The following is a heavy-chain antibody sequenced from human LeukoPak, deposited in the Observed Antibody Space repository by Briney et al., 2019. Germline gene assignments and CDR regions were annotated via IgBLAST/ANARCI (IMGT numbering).Heavy chain of an antibody. CDR2: IYPGDSDT. CDR1: GYSFTIYW. Sequence: GESLKISCKDSGYSFTIYWIGWVRQMPGKGLEWMGIIYPGDSDTRYSPSFQDQVTISADKSISTAYLQWSSLKASDTAMYYCARLRPQDAFDIWGQGTMVTVSS. CDR3: ARLRPQDAFDI. V-gene: IGHV5-51*01. J-gene: IGHJ3*02.